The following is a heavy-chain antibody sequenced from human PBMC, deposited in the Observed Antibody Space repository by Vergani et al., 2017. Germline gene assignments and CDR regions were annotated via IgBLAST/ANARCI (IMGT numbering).Heavy chain of an antibody. CDR1: GGSISSYY. J-gene: IGHJ4*02. CDR2: IYYSGST. V-gene: IGHV4-59*01. D-gene: IGHD2-15*01. Sequence: QVQLQESGPGLVKPSETLSLTCTVSGGSISSYYWSWLRQPPGKGLEWIGYIYYSGSTNYNPSLKSRVTISVDTSKNQFSLKLSSVTAADTAVYYCARGGGPRLFDYWGQGTLVTVSS. CDR3: ARGGGPRLFDY.